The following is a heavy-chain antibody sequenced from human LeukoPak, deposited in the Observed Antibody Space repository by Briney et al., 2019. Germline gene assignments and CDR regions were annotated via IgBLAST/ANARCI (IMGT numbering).Heavy chain of an antibody. V-gene: IGHV1-18*01. J-gene: IGHJ4*02. CDR2: ISAYNGNT. D-gene: IGHD3-22*01. CDR1: GYTFTSYG. CDR3: ARDEYDSSGYYFLQY. Sequence: ASVKVSCKASGYTFTSYGISWVRQAPGQGLEWMGWISAYNGNTNYAQKLQGRVTMTTDTSTSTAYMELRSLRSDDTAVYYCARDEYDSSGYYFLQYWGQGTLVTVSS.